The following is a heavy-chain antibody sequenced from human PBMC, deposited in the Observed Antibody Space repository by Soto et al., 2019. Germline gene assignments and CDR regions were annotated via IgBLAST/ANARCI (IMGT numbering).Heavy chain of an antibody. CDR2: IKQDGSEK. D-gene: IGHD3-3*01. Sequence: PGGSLRLSCAASGFTFSSYWMSWVRQAPGKGLEWVANIKQDGSEKYYVDSVKGRFTISRDNAKNSLYLQMNSLRAEDTAVYYCARVDFWSGYYPPYYYYYGMDVWGQGTTVTVSS. V-gene: IGHV3-7*04. CDR3: ARVDFWSGYYPPYYYYYGMDV. CDR1: GFTFSSYW. J-gene: IGHJ6*02.